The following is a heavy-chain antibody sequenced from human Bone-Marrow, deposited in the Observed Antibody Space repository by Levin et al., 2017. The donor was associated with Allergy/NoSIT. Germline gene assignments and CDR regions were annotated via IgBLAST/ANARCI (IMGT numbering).Heavy chain of an antibody. V-gene: IGHV4-39*07. Sequence: SQTLSLTCSVSGASISSYSHFWGWIRQAPGKGLDWIGSIVYRGNTYYNPSLKSRVTISMDASRNQFSLKLTSVTAADTAIYYCATGGLTARPHPYWGPGRLVTVSS. CDR2: IVYRGNT. CDR3: ATGGLTARPHPY. J-gene: IGHJ4*02. D-gene: IGHD6-6*01. CDR1: GASISSYSHF.